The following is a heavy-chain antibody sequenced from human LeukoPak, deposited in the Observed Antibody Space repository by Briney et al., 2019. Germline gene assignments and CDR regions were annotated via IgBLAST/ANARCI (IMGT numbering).Heavy chain of an antibody. Sequence: GGSLRLSCAASGLTFSDCYMSWICQAPGKGLEWVSYISSSGSIIYYADSVKGRFTISRDNAKNSLYLQMNSLRAEDTAVYYCAIIGSVGATTPDYYMDVWGKGTTVTVSS. CDR1: GLTFSDCY. V-gene: IGHV3-11*04. D-gene: IGHD1-26*01. J-gene: IGHJ6*03. CDR2: ISSSGSII. CDR3: AIIGSVGATTPDYYMDV.